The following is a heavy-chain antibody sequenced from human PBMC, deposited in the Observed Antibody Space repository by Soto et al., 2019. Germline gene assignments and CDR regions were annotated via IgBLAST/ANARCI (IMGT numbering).Heavy chain of an antibody. CDR2: IYPGDSDT. CDR3: AILANIFDFDN. V-gene: IGHV5-51*01. CDR1: GYNFTHYL. Sequence: GASLKISCRGSGYNFTHYLMGCVRQMPGKGLEWMGIIYPGDSDTRYSPSFQGQVTISADKSISTAYLQWSSLKASDTAIYYCAILANIFDFDNWGHGNLVTVS. J-gene: IGHJ4*01. D-gene: IGHD2-21*01.